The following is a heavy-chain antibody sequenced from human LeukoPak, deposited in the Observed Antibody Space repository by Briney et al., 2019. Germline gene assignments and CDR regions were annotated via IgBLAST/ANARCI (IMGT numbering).Heavy chain of an antibody. CDR3: ASGGVYYYDSSGYGMDV. D-gene: IGHD3-22*01. Sequence: ASVKVSCKPSGYTFTSYYIHWVRQAPGQGLEWMGIINPSGGSTSYAQKFQGRVTMTRDTSTSTAYMELSSLRSEDTAVYYCASGGVYYYDSSGYGMDVWGQGTTVTVSS. J-gene: IGHJ6*02. V-gene: IGHV1-46*01. CDR2: INPSGGST. CDR1: GYTFTSYY.